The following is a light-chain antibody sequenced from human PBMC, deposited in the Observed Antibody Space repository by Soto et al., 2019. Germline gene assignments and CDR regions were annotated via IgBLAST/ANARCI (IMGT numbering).Light chain of an antibody. CDR3: QHYTTSSCT. CDR1: QSISTW. Sequence: DIHMTQSPATLSASVGDRVTITCRASQSISTWLAWYQQKPGKAPKLLIYWASSLESGVPSRFSGSGSGTEFTLTISSLQPDDFATYYCQHYTTSSCTFGPGTKVDIK. J-gene: IGKJ3*01. V-gene: IGKV1-5*03. CDR2: WAS.